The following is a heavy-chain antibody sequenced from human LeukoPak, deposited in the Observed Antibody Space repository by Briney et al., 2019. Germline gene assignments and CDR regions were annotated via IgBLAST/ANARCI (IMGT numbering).Heavy chain of an antibody. V-gene: IGHV3-23*01. CDR2: ISGSGGST. J-gene: IGHJ6*02. CDR3: AKDGSSSWYDYYYYGMDV. D-gene: IGHD6-13*01. Sequence: GGSLRLSCAASGFTFSSYAMSWVRQAPGKGLEWVSAISGSGGSTYYADSVKGRFTISRDNSKNPLYLQMNSLRAEDTAVYYCAKDGSSSWYDYYYYGMDVWGQGTTVTVSS. CDR1: GFTFSSYA.